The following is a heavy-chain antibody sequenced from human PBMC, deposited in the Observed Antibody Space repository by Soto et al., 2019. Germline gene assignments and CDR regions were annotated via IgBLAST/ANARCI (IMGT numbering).Heavy chain of an antibody. J-gene: IGHJ4*02. V-gene: IGHV3-53*01. CDR1: GFTVSRNY. CDR3: ARTFDY. CDR2: IYSGGNS. Sequence: PGGSLRLSCAAPGFTVSRNYMTWVRQAPGKGLEWVSVIYSGGNSYYADSVKGRFTISRDNSKNTLYLQMNSLRAEDTAVYYCARTFDYWGQGTLVTVSS.